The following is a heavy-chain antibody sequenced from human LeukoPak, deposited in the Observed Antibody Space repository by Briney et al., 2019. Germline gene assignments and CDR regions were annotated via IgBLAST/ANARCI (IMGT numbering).Heavy chain of an antibody. V-gene: IGHV3-23*01. J-gene: IGHJ5*02. Sequence: PGGSLRLSCAASGFTFSSYGMSWVRQAPGKGLEWVSSISASGGSTYYADSVKGRFTISRDNSKNTVYLQMNSLRAEDTAVYYCARDNSLQDMAWWFDPWGQGTLVIVSS. CDR3: ARDNSLQDMAWWFDP. CDR1: GFTFSSYG. CDR2: ISASGGST. D-gene: IGHD5-24*01.